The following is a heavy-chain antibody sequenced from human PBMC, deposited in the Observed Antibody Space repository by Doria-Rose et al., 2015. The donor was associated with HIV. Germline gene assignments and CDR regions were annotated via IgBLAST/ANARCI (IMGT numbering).Heavy chain of an antibody. CDR2: IFSDDER. D-gene: IGHD6-13*01. CDR1: GVSLSSPGMG. CDR3: ARIKSSKWYHKYYFDF. Sequence: QESGPVPVKPTETLTPTCTVSGVSLSSPGMGVSWIRQPPGKALEWLANIFSDDERSYQTSLKSRLTISRGTSKSQVVLTMTDMDPVDTATYYCARIKSSKWYHKYYFDFWGQGTLVIVSA. J-gene: IGHJ4*02. V-gene: IGHV2-26*01.